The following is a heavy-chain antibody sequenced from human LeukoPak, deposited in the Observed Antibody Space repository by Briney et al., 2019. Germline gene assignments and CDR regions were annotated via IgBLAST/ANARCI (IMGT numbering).Heavy chain of an antibody. D-gene: IGHD1-1*01. V-gene: IGHV4-59*01. CDR3: ARGNELFDP. Sequence: SETLSLTCSVSGGSISSFYWSWIRQPPGKGLEYIGYIYYSGSTNFNPSLKSRVTISVDTSKYQFSLKLSSVTAADTAVYYCARGNELFDPWGQGTLVTVSS. J-gene: IGHJ5*02. CDR1: GGSISSFY. CDR2: IYYSGST.